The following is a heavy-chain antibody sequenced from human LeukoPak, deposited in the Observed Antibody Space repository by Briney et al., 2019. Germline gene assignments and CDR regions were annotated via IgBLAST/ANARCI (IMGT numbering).Heavy chain of an antibody. V-gene: IGHV1-46*01. CDR1: GYTFTGYY. D-gene: IGHD1-26*01. CDR3: ARVLWELGLDY. CDR2: INPSGGST. Sequence: ASVKVSCKASGYTFTGYYMHWVRQAPGQGLEWMGIINPSGGSTSYAQKFQGRVTMTRDTSTSTVYMGLSSLRSEDTAVYYCARVLWELGLDYWGQGTLVTVSS. J-gene: IGHJ4*02.